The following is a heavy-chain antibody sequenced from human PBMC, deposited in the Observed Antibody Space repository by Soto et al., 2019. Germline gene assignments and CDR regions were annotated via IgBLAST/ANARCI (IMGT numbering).Heavy chain of an antibody. Sequence: PGGSLRLSCAASGFTFDDYAMHWVRQAPGKGLEWVSGISWNSGSIGYADSVKGRFTISRDNAKNSLYLQMDSLRAEDTALYYCGAMDVWGKGTTVTVSS. CDR3: GAMDV. V-gene: IGHV3-9*01. J-gene: IGHJ6*03. CDR2: ISWNSGSI. CDR1: GFTFDDYA.